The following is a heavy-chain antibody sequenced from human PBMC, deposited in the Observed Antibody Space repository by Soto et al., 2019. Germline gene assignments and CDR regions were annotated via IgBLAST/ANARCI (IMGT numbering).Heavy chain of an antibody. J-gene: IGHJ4*02. CDR2: ISYDGSNK. V-gene: IGHV3-30-3*01. CDR1: GFTFSSYA. Sequence: QVQLVESGGGVVQPGRSLRLSCAASGFTFSSYAMHWVRQAPGKGLEWVAVISYDGSNKYYADSVKGRFTISRDNSKNTLYLQMNSLRAEDTAGYYCARDWDLLLDYWGQGTLVTVSS. D-gene: IGHD2-15*01. CDR3: ARDWDLLLDY.